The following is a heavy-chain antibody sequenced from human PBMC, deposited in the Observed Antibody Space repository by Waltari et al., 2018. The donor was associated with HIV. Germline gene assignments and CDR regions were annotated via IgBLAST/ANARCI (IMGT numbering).Heavy chain of an antibody. CDR3: ARSVGGGYSSKCDY. CDR1: GFSLSTSGMC. J-gene: IGHJ4*02. D-gene: IGHD5-12*01. Sequence: QVTLRESGPALVKPTQTLTLTCTFSGFSLSTSGMCVSWIRQPPGKALEWLARIDWDDDKYYSTSLKTRLTISKDTSKNQVVLTMTNMDPVDTATYYCARSVGGGYSSKCDYWGQGTLVTVSS. V-gene: IGHV2-70*15. CDR2: IDWDDDK.